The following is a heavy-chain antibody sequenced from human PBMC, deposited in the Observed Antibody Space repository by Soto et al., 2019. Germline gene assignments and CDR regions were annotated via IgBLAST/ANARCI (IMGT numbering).Heavy chain of an antibody. J-gene: IGHJ4*02. CDR3: AKVERYCSSTSCPITPFDY. CDR1: GFTFSSHW. D-gene: IGHD2-2*01. CDR2: INHNSGYA. Sequence: PGGSLRLSCAASGFTFSSHWMHWVRQAPGKELEWVSLINHNSGYAYYADSVKGRFTISRDNSKNTLHLQMNSLRAEDTAVYYCAKVERYCSSTSCPITPFDYWGQGTLVTVSS. V-gene: IGHV3-23*01.